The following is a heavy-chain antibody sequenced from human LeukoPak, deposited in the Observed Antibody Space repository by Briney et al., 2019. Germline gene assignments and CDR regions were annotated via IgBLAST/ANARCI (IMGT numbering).Heavy chain of an antibody. J-gene: IGHJ4*02. CDR1: GFTFSSYS. CDR3: ARWGAAAGHDY. V-gene: IGHV3-21*01. CDR2: ISSSSSYI. Sequence: GGSLRLSCAASGFTFSSYSMNWVRQAPGKGLEWVSSISSSSSYIYYADSVKGRFTISRDNAKNSLYPQMNSLRAEDTAVYHCARWGAAAGHDYWGQGTLVTVSS. D-gene: IGHD6-13*01.